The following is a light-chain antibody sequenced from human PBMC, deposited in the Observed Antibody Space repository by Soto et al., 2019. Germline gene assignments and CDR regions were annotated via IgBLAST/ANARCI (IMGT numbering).Light chain of an antibody. V-gene: IGKV1-5*03. J-gene: IGKJ1*01. CDR2: KAS. Sequence: QIIQSPNTLYPSVRHSITINCRASQTISSWLAWYQQKPGKAPKLLIYKASTLKSGVPSRFSVCGSGTELTVRIGSLQSDDFATYYCEHYSSYSEALGQGTKV. CDR1: QTISSW. CDR3: EHYSSYSEA.